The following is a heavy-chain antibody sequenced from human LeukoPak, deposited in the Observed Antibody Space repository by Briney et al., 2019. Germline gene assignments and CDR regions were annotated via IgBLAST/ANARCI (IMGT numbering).Heavy chain of an antibody. J-gene: IGHJ4*02. CDR2: INHSGST. CDR1: GGSFSSYY. Sequence: SETLSLTCTVYGGSFSSYYWSWIRQPPGEGLEWIGEINHSGSTNYNPSLKSRVTISVDTSKDQFSLKLSSVTAADTAVYYCARGRGGSTSYYYFDYWGQGTLVTVSS. D-gene: IGHD2-2*01. CDR3: ARGRGGSTSYYYFDY. V-gene: IGHV4-34*01.